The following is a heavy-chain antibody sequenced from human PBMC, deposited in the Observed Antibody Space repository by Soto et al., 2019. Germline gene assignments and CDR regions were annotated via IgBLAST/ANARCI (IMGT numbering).Heavy chain of an antibody. V-gene: IGHV3-74*01. D-gene: IGHD3-22*01. J-gene: IGHJ4*02. CDR1: GFTCSSYW. CDR3: ARPRYDGSGTPFDH. CDR2: VNGDGSTT. Sequence: EVQLVESGGALVHPGGSLRLSCAAPGFTCSSYWMHWVRHAQGKGLVWVSRVNGDGSTTTYADSVKGRFIISRDNAKNMLYLHMNTLTAEDTAVYYCARPRYDGSGTPFDHWGRGTLVPVSS.